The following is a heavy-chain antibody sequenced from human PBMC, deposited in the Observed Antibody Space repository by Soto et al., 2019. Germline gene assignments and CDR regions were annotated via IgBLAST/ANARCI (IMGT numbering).Heavy chain of an antibody. CDR3: ARGALDYDILTGYQNDAFDI. CDR1: GGTFSSYT. D-gene: IGHD3-9*01. J-gene: IGHJ3*02. V-gene: IGHV1-69*02. CDR2: IIPILGIA. Sequence: ASVKVSCKASGGTFSSYTISWVRHAPGQGLEWMGRIIPILGIANYAQKFQGRVTITADKSTSTAYMELSSLRSEDTAVYYCARGALDYDILTGYQNDAFDIWGQGTMVTVSS.